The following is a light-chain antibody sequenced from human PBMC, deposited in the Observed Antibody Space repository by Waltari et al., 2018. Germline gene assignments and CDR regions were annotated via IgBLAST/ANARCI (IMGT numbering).Light chain of an antibody. CDR1: QSVLSKSNHKNY. V-gene: IGKV4-1*01. Sequence: DFVMTQSPDSLAVSLCERATINCKSSQSVLSKSNHKNYLSWYQQQPGQPPKLLIYWASTRESGGPDRFSGSGAETDFTLTISSVQAEDAAFYYCQQYHRNPPWTFGEGTKVVVK. CDR2: WAS. CDR3: QQYHRNPPWT. J-gene: IGKJ1*01.